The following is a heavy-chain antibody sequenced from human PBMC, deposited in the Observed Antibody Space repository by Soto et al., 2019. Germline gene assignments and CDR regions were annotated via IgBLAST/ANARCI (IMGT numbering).Heavy chain of an antibody. J-gene: IGHJ4*02. Sequence: GGSLRLSCAASGFTFSSYSMNWVRQAPGEGLEWVSYISSSSSTIYYADSVKGRFTISRDNAKNSLYLQMNSLRAEDTAVYYCARCRWFGEFYFDYWGQGTLVTAPQ. CDR3: ARCRWFGEFYFDY. CDR1: GFTFSSYS. D-gene: IGHD3-10*01. V-gene: IGHV3-48*01. CDR2: ISSSSSTI.